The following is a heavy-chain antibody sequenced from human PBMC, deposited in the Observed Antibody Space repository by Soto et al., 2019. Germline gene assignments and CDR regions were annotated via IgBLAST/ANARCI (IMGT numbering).Heavy chain of an antibody. J-gene: IGHJ4*02. D-gene: IGHD2-15*01. V-gene: IGHV1-46*04. Sequence: ASVKVSCKASGYTFTSYYMHWVRQAPGQGLDWLGIINPSGGSTSYSPSLKSRLTITKDTSKNQVVLTMTNMDPVDTATYYCAHSWYCSGGSCYYTYYFDYWGQGTLVTVSS. CDR2: INPSGGST. CDR1: GYTFTSYY. CDR3: AHSWYCSGGSCYYTYYFDY.